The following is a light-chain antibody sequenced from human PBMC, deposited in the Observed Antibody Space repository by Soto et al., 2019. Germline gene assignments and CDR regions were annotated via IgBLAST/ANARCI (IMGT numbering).Light chain of an antibody. V-gene: IGKV3-20*01. CDR1: RSFRSGY. CDR2: GGS. CDR3: QQYGSSPKT. J-gene: IGKJ2*01. Sequence: EIVLTQSPGTLSLSPGEIASFSCRASRSFRSGYLAWYRQKPGQAPRLLSYGGSSRATGIPDRFSGSGSGTDFTLTISRLEPEDFAVYYCQQYGSSPKTFGQGTKLEIK.